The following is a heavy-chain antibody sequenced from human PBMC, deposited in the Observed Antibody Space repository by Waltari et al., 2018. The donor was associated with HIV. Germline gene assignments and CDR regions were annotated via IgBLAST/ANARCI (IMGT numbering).Heavy chain of an antibody. V-gene: IGHV3-7*01. J-gene: IGHJ4*02. CDR2: IKQDGSEK. D-gene: IGHD3-9*01. CDR1: GFTLSSYW. CDR3: ARDRHYDILTGSYFDY. Sequence: EVQLVESGGGLVQPGGSLRLSCAASGFTLSSYWMSWVRQAPGKGREWVANIKQDGSEKYYVDSWKGRFTISRDNAKNSLYLQMNSLRAEDTAVYYCARDRHYDILTGSYFDYWGQGTLVTVSS.